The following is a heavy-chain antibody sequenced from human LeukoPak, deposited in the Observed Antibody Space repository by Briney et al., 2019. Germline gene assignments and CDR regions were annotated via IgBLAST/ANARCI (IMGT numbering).Heavy chain of an antibody. CDR3: ARRVALMGYYYYGMDV. CDR1: GYTFTSYD. J-gene: IGHJ6*02. D-gene: IGHD2-8*01. CDR2: MNPNSGNT. Sequence: ASVTVSCKASGYTFTSYDINWVRQATGQGLEWMGWMNPNSGNTGYAQNFQGRATMTRNTSINTAYMELSSLRSEDTAVYYCARRVALMGYYYYGMDVWGQGTTVTVSS. V-gene: IGHV1-8*01.